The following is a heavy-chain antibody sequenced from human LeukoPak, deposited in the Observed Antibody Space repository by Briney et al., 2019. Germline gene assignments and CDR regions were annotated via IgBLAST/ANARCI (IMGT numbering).Heavy chain of an antibody. D-gene: IGHD6-13*01. Sequence: KPSETLSLTCAVSGGSISSSHWWSWVRQPPGKGLEWIGEIYHSGSANYNPSLKSRITISVDMSKNQFSLKLSSVTAADTAVYYCARATVAAAAPGGYWGQGTLVTVSS. J-gene: IGHJ4*02. CDR1: GGSISSSHW. V-gene: IGHV4-4*02. CDR3: ARATVAAAAPGGY. CDR2: IYHSGSA.